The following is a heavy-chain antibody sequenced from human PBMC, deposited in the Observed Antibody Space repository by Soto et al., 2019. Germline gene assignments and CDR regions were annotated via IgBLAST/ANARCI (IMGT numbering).Heavy chain of an antibody. Sequence: SETLSLTCAVYGGSFSGYYWSWIRQPPGKGLEWIGEINHSGSTNYNPSLKSRVTISVDTSKNQFSLKLSSVTAAATAVYYCARGGDCSGGSCCPTEIYYYYGMDVWGQGTTVTVSS. CDR2: INHSGST. J-gene: IGHJ6*02. CDR3: ARGGDCSGGSCCPTEIYYYYGMDV. D-gene: IGHD2-15*01. V-gene: IGHV4-34*01. CDR1: GGSFSGYY.